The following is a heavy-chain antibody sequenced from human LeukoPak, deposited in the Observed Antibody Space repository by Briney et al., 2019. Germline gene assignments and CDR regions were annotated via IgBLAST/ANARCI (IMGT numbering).Heavy chain of an antibody. J-gene: IGHJ4*02. D-gene: IGHD5-18*01. CDR2: INQDGSEK. CDR3: ARGKLVTPYSDFDY. V-gene: IGHV3-7*01. CDR1: KFTFSKYW. Sequence: GGSLRLSCAASKFTFSKYWMNWVRQAPGKGLEWVANINQDGSEKYYVDSVKGRFTISRDNAKNSLYLHMNSLRAEDTAVYYCARGKLVTPYSDFDYWGQGTLVTVSS.